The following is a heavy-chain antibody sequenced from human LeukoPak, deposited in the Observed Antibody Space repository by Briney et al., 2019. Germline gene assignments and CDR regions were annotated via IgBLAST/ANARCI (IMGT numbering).Heavy chain of an antibody. CDR1: GYTFTSYG. V-gene: IGHV1-18*04. J-gene: IGHJ6*04. D-gene: IGHD6-13*01. CDR3: ARAIAAAGTRAYYYGMDV. CDR2: ISAYNGNT. Sequence: ASVKVSCKASGYTFTSYGISWVRQAPGQGLEWMGWISAYNGNTNYAQKLQGRVTMTTDTSTSTAYMELRSLRSDDTAVYYCARAIAAAGTRAYYYGMDVCGKGTTVTVSS.